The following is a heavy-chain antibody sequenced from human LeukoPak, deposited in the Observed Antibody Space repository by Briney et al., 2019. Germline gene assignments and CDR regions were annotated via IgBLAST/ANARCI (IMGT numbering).Heavy chain of an antibody. V-gene: IGHV4-4*02. D-gene: IGHD6-19*01. CDR3: ARDGPSSSGWDPFDY. J-gene: IGHJ4*02. CDR2: IYHSGST. CDR1: GGSISSSNW. Sequence: SETLSLTCAVSGGSISSSNWWSWVRQPPGKGLGWIGEIYHSGSTNYNPSLKSRVTISVDKSKNQFSLKLSSVTAADTAVYYCARDGPSSSGWDPFDYWGQGTLVTVSS.